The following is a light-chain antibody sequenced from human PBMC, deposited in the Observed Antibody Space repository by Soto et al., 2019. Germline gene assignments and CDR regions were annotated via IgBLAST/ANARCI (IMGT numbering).Light chain of an antibody. V-gene: IGLV2-14*01. Sequence: QSVLTQPASVSGSPGQSITISCTGTSSDVGGSKYVSWYQQHPGEAPKLMIYEVSNRPSGVSNRFSGSKSGNTASLTISGLQADDEADYYCGSYATSNTPVLFGGGTKVTVL. CDR3: GSYATSNTPVL. CDR2: EVS. CDR1: SSDVGGSKY. J-gene: IGLJ2*01.